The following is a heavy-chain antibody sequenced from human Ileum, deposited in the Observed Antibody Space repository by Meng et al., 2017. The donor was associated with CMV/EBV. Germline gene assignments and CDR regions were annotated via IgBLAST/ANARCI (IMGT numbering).Heavy chain of an antibody. D-gene: IGHD1-26*01. CDR1: GFTFSTNV. J-gene: IGHJ4*02. CDR3: ARRGNYIDY. Sequence: VELVASGGDLVQPGGSLRISCAASGFTFSTNVMNWVRQAPGKGLEWVSSITADGITTYDADSVKGRFTISRDNSKNTLYLSMNSLRAEDTAVYYCARRGNYIDYWGQGTLVTVSS. V-gene: IGHV3-23*04. CDR2: ITADGITT.